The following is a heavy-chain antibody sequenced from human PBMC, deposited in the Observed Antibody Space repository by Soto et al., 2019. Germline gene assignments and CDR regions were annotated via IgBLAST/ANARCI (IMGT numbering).Heavy chain of an antibody. V-gene: IGHV4-30-4*01. CDR2: IYYTGKT. J-gene: IGHJ5*02. CDR3: GRYLTSNANCIDP. CDR1: GDYIHVGGYY. D-gene: IGHD2-2*01. Sequence: QVQLQESGPGLVKPSQTLSLTCSVSGDYIHVGGYYWTWIRQRPGKGLEWMGYIYYTGKTYYNPSLESRLTMSVDRSKNQFSLRLTSVTAADTAVYFCGRYLTSNANCIDPWGQGTLVTVSS.